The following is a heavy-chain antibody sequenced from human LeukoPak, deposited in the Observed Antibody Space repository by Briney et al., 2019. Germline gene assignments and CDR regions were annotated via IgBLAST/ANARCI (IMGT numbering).Heavy chain of an antibody. CDR3: SRGLDSRKLGY. J-gene: IGHJ4*02. Sequence: PSQTLSLTCTVSGASFSSGDQYWNWIRQSPGKGLEWIGSIHPSGTLYNNPSLESRVTMSMDTSKNQFSLNLNSVTAADTAVYFCSRGLDSRKLGYGGQGTLVTVSS. V-gene: IGHV4-31*03. CDR1: GASFSSGDQY. CDR2: IHPSGTL. D-gene: IGHD3-22*01.